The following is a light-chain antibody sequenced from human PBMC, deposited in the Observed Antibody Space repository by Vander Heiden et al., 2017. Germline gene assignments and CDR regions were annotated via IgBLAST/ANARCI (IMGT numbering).Light chain of an antibody. CDR3: MQALQTPWT. CDR1: QSLLHSNGYNY. CDR2: LGS. V-gene: IGKV2-28*01. Sequence: DIVMTQSPLSLPVTPGEPASISCRSSQSLLHSNGYNYLDWYLQKPGQSPQLLIELGSNRASGVPDRFSGSGSGTDFTLKISRVEAEDVGDYYCMQALQTPWTFGQGTKVEIK. J-gene: IGKJ1*01.